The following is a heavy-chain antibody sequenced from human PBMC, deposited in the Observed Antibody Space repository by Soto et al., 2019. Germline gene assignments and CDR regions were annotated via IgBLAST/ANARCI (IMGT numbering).Heavy chain of an antibody. J-gene: IGHJ5*02. V-gene: IGHV3-7*01. CDR3: VRGGSNYAA. D-gene: IGHD4-4*01. Sequence: EVQLVESGGGLVQPGGSLRLSCTASGFTFSDSWMTWVRQAPGKGLEWVARIKPDESEKKYADSVKGRFSISRDNAKNSMYLQMESPRGEDTAVYYCVRGGSNYAAWGQGTLVSASP. CDR1: GFTFSDSW. CDR2: IKPDESEK.